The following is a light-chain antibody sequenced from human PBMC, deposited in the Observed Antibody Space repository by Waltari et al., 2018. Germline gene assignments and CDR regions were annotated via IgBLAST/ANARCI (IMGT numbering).Light chain of an antibody. Sequence: DIVLTQSPGTLSLSPGERATLSCRASQSVSSSYLAWYQQKPGQAPRLLIYGASSRATGIPDRFSGSGSGTDFSLTISRLEPEDFAVYYCQRYGSSPLTFGGGTKVETK. CDR2: GAS. V-gene: IGKV3-20*01. CDR1: QSVSSSY. CDR3: QRYGSSPLT. J-gene: IGKJ4*01.